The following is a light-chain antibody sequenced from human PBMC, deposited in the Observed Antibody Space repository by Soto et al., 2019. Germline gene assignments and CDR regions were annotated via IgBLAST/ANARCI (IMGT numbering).Light chain of an antibody. CDR2: GAS. CDR1: QSVSRTY. Sequence: EVVLTQSPGTLSLSPGERATLSCRASQSVSRTYVAWYQQKPGQAPRLLLFGASTRATGIPDRFSGSGSGTDFTLTISSLQSEDFAVYYCQQYDTWPPGTFGQGTKVEIK. CDR3: QQYDTWPPGT. V-gene: IGKV3-20*01. J-gene: IGKJ1*01.